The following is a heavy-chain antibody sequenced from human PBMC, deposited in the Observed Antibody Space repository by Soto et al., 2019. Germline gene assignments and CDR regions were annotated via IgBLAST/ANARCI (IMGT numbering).Heavy chain of an antibody. CDR1: GGTFSSYT. CDR3: ARGSNGYDFPNIPEFDY. CDR2: IIPILGIA. J-gene: IGHJ4*02. D-gene: IGHD5-12*01. V-gene: IGHV1-69*02. Sequence: ASVKVSCKASGGTFSSYTISWVRQAPGQGFEWMGRIIPILGIANYAQKFQGRVTITADKSTSTAYMELSSLRSEDTAVYYCARGSNGYDFPNIPEFDYWGQGTLVTVSS.